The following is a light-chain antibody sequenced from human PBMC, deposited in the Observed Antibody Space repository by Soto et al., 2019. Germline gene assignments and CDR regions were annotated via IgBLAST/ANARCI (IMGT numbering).Light chain of an antibody. Sequence: QSVLTQPPSASGTPGRRVTISFSGRSSNIGSNFVYWYQQFPGAAPKLLIYRNNQRPSGVPDRFSGSKSGTSASLAISGLRSDDEADYFCAAWDDSLSGVLFGGGTKLTVL. J-gene: IGLJ2*01. CDR3: AAWDDSLSGVL. V-gene: IGLV1-47*01. CDR2: RNN. CDR1: SSNIGSNF.